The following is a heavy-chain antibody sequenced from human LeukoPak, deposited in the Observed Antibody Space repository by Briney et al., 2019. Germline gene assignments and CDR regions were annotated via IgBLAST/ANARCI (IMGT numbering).Heavy chain of an antibody. Sequence: SETLSLTCAVYGGSFCGYYWSWIPHPPRKGREWIGEINHSVSTNYNPSLKSRVTISVDTSKNQFSLKLSSVTAADTAVYYCARGHRLNSYGSYCYYYYGMDVWGQGTTVTVSS. CDR3: ARGHRLNSYGSYCYYYYGMDV. V-gene: IGHV4-34*01. J-gene: IGHJ6*02. CDR1: GGSFCGYY. D-gene: IGHD5-18*01. CDR2: INHSVST.